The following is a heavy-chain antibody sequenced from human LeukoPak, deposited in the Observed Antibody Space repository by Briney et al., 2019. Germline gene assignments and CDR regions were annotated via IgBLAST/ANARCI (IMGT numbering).Heavy chain of an antibody. D-gene: IGHD3-22*01. CDR2: IYYSGST. Sequence: PSETLSLTCTVSGGSISSYYWSLIRQPPGKGLEWIGYIYYSGSTNYNPSLKSRVTISVDTSKNHFSLKLSSVTAADTAVYYCARQPYYYDSSGYYYGYFDYWGQGTLVTVSS. V-gene: IGHV4-59*08. J-gene: IGHJ4*02. CDR3: ARQPYYYDSSGYYYGYFDY. CDR1: GGSISSYY.